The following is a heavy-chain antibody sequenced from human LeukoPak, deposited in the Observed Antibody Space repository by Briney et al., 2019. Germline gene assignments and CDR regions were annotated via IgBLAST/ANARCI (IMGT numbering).Heavy chain of an antibody. Sequence: SETLSLTCTVSGGSLNYYYWSWIRQPPGKGLEWIGGIYYSDSTNYNPSLQSRATISVDTSNNQLSLRVTSVTAADTAVYYCAREGQVAPGNWFDPWGQGTLVTVSS. CDR2: IYYSDST. CDR3: AREGQVAPGNWFDP. J-gene: IGHJ5*02. CDR1: GGSLNYYY. V-gene: IGHV4-59*12. D-gene: IGHD5-12*01.